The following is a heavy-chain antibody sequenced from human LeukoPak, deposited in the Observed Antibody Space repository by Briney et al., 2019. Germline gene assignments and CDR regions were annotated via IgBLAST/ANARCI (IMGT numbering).Heavy chain of an antibody. Sequence: GGSLRLSRAASGFTLDQLAIHWVREVPGKGLEWVAVVSGDGFSKESAGSLQGRFTMSRDNSKNSLYLQMNSLTSEDTGLYYCAKPGAATIRSYGLDVWGQGTTVTVSS. V-gene: IGHV3-43*02. CDR3: AKPGAATIRSYGLDV. J-gene: IGHJ6*02. CDR1: GFTLDQLA. D-gene: IGHD3-16*01. CDR2: VSGDGFSK.